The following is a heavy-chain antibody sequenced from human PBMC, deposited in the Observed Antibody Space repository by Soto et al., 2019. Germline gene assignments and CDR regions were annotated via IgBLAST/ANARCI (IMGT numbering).Heavy chain of an antibody. J-gene: IGHJ5*02. Sequence: SETLSLTCTVSGGSISGYYWSWIRQPPGKGLEWIGYIYYSATGTTNYNPSLKSRVTISVDTSKNQFSLKLTSVTAADTATYYCAAFSEGYDHWGQGTQVTVSS. D-gene: IGHD3-3*02. CDR1: GGSISGYY. V-gene: IGHV4-59*08. CDR2: IYYSATGTT. CDR3: AAFSEGYDH.